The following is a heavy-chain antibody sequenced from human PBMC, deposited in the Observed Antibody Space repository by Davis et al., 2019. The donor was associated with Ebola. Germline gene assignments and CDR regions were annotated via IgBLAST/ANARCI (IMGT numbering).Heavy chain of an antibody. CDR1: GSTFTSYG. V-gene: IGHV1-3*01. CDR3: VGERPGTGIYDY. Sequence: ASVKVSCKASGSTFTSYGIHWVRQAPGQGLEWMGWINAGNGNTQYAQKLQGRVTITRDTSANTAYVEVSSLRSEDTAVFYCVGERPGTGIYDYWGQGTLVTVSS. CDR2: INAGNGNT. D-gene: IGHD7-27*01. J-gene: IGHJ4*02.